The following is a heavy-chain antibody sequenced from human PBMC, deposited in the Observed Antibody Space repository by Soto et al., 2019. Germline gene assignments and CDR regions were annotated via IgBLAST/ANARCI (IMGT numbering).Heavy chain of an antibody. CDR1: GGTFSSYA. CDR3: ARPNIVATIDYYYYGMDV. V-gene: IGHV1-69*13. D-gene: IGHD5-12*01. CDR2: IIPIFGTA. Sequence: VASVKVSCKASGGTFSSYAISWVRQAPGQGLEWMGGIIPIFGTANYAQKLQGRVTITADESTSTAYMELSSLRSEDTAVYYCARPNIVATIDYYYYGMDVWGQGTTVSVSS. J-gene: IGHJ6*02.